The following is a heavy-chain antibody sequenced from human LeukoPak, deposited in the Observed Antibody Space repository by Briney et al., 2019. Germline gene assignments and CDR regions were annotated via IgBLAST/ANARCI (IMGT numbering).Heavy chain of an antibody. Sequence: ASVKVSCKASGYTFTSYGISWVRQAPGQGLEWMGWISAYNGNTNYAQKLQGRVTMTTDTSTSTAYMELRSLRSDDTAVYYCARDPCTDISFRGSHYDYWGQGTLVTVSS. CDR2: ISAYNGNT. CDR1: GYTFTSYG. J-gene: IGHJ4*02. CDR3: ARDPCTDISFRGSHYDY. V-gene: IGHV1-18*01. D-gene: IGHD5-12*01.